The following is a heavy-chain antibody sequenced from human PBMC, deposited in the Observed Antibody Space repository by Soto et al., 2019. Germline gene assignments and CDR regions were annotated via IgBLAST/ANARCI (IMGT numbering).Heavy chain of an antibody. V-gene: IGHV2-26*01. CDR1: GFSLSNARMG. CDR2: IFSNDEK. D-gene: IGHD2-8*01. Sequence: GSGPTLVNPTETLTLTCTVSGFSLSNARMGVSWIRQPPGKALEWLAHIFSNDEKSYSTSLKSRLTISKDTSKSQVVLTMTNMDPVDTATYYCARIRSKGYCTNGVCSNFYYWGQGTLVTVSS. CDR3: ARIRSKGYCTNGVCSNFYY. J-gene: IGHJ4*02.